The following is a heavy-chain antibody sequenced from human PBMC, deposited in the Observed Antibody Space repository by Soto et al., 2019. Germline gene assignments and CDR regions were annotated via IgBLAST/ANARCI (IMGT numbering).Heavy chain of an antibody. CDR3: ARLTSSRWFDP. D-gene: IGHD2-2*01. CDR2: IYYSGRT. CDR1: GGSIRDYF. Sequence: SETLSLTCTVSGGSIRDYFWTWIRQPPGKGLEWIGYIYYSGRTNYNPSLKSRVSISVDTSSNQFSLRLSAVTTADTAVYFCARLTSSRWFDPWGQGTLVTVS. V-gene: IGHV4-59*01. J-gene: IGHJ5*02.